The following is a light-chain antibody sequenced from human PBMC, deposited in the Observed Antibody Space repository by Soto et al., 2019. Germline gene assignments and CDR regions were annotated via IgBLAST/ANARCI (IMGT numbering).Light chain of an antibody. CDR2: LNSDGSH. CDR1: SGHSSYA. Sequence: QLVLTQSPSASASPGASVKLTCTLSSGHSSYAVAWHQQQPEKGPRYLMKLNSDGSHNKGDGIPDRFSGSSSGAERYLTISSLQSEDEADYYCQTWGTGTVVFGGGTKLTVL. CDR3: QTWGTGTVV. V-gene: IGLV4-69*01. J-gene: IGLJ2*01.